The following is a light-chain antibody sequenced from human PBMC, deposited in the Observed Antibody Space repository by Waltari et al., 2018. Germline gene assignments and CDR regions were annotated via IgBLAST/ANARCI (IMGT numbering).Light chain of an antibody. V-gene: IGLV2-14*01. J-gene: IGLJ2*01. CDR1: SSDVVGYNY. CDR2: EVV. CDR3: SSYTSSSTVV. Sequence: QSALTQPASVSGSPGQSITISCTGTSSDVVGYNYVSWSQQTPGKAPKLMIYEVVNRPSGGSNRFSGSKSGNTASLTISGLQAEDEADYYCSSYTSSSTVVFGGGTKLTVL.